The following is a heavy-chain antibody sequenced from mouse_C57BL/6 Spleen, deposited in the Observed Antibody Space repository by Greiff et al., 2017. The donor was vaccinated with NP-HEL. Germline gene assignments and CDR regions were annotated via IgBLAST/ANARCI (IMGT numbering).Heavy chain of an antibody. V-gene: IGHV1-52*01. Sequence: QVQLQQPGAELVRPGSSVKLSCKASGYTFTSYWMHWVKQRPIQGLEWIGNIDPSDSETHYNQKFKDKATLSVDKSSSTAYMQLSSLTSEASVVYYGERSQYDGYDPVAYWGQGTMVTVSS. CDR2: IDPSDSET. J-gene: IGHJ3*01. CDR1: GYTFTSYW. CDR3: ERSQYDGYDPVAY. D-gene: IGHD2-3*01.